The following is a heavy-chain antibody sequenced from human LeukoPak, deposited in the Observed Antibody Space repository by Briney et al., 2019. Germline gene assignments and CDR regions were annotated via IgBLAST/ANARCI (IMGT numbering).Heavy chain of an antibody. J-gene: IGHJ4*02. D-gene: IGHD2-2*02. V-gene: IGHV1-18*01. CDR3: ARMGCLSPSCYTLDY. CDR1: GYTFTTFG. CDR2: ISPYNGNT. Sequence: ASVKVSCKASGYTFTTFGIIWVRQAPGQGLEWMGWISPYNGNTNYAQNLQGRLTMTTDTSTTTAYMELRSLRSDDTAVYYCARMGCLSPSCYTLDYWGQGTLVTVSS.